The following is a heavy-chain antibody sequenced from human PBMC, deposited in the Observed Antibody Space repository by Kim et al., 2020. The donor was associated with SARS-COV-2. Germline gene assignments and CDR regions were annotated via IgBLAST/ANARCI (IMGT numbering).Heavy chain of an antibody. Sequence: GGSLRLSCAASGFTFSSYSMNWVRQAPGKGLEWVSYISSSSSTIYYADSVKGRFTISRDNAKNSLYLQMNSLRDEDTAVYYCARDQKSGYSYGGGDAFDIWGQGTMVTVSS. CDR2: ISSSSSTI. J-gene: IGHJ3*02. D-gene: IGHD5-18*01. CDR3: ARDQKSGYSYGGGDAFDI. V-gene: IGHV3-48*02. CDR1: GFTFSSYS.